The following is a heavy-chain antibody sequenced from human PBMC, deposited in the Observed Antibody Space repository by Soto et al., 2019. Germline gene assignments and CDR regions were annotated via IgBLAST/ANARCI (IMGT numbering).Heavy chain of an antibody. CDR2: ISVSGDNT. V-gene: IGHV3-23*01. D-gene: IGHD4-17*01. CDR1: GFTFSGYA. Sequence: GGSLRLSCAASGFTFSGYAMSWVRQAPGKGLEWVSAISVSGDNTYYADSVKGRFTTSRDSSRNTLYLHMSSLRVEDTALYYCARSRKAYGAESVPWGQGTLVTVSS. CDR3: ARSRKAYGAESVP. J-gene: IGHJ5*02.